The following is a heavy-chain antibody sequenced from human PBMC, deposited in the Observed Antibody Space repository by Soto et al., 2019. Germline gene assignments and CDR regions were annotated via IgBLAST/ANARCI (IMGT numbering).Heavy chain of an antibody. CDR2: IIPIFGTA. V-gene: IGHV1-69*01. CDR3: ARETIYYDSSGYPDAFDI. CDR1: GGTFSSYA. Sequence: VQLVQSGAEVKKPGSSVKVSCKASGGTFSSYAISWVRQAPGQGLEWMGGIIPIFGTANYAQKFQGRVTITADESTSTAYMELSSLRSEDTAVYYCARETIYYDSSGYPDAFDIWGQGTMVTVSS. D-gene: IGHD3-22*01. J-gene: IGHJ3*02.